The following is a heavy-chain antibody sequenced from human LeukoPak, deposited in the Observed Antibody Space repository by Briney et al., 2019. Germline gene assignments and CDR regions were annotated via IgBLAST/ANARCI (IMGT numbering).Heavy chain of an antibody. D-gene: IGHD3-3*01. J-gene: IGHJ4*02. V-gene: IGHV4-30-4*08. CDR2: IYYSGST. CDR3: ARDRFWSGYTYFDY. CDR1: GGSFSGYY. Sequence: SETLSLTCAVYGGSFSGYYWSWIRQPPGKGLEWIGYIYYSGSTYYNPSLKSRVTISVDTSKNQFSLKLSSVTAADTAVYYCARDRFWSGYTYFDYWGQGTLVTVSS.